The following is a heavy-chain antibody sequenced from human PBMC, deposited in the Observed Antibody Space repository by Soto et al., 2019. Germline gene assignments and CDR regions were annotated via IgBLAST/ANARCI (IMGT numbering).Heavy chain of an antibody. J-gene: IGHJ4*02. CDR2: IYYRANP. Sequence: PSETLSLTCTVSGGSISSYYWSWIRQTPGKGLEWIGYIYYRANPNYNPSLKSRVTISQDTSKNQFSLKLSSVTAADTAVYYCARHYGDGYDYVDYWGQGTLVTVSS. CDR3: ARHYGDGYDYVDY. D-gene: IGHD5-12*01. V-gene: IGHV4-59*08. CDR1: GGSISSYY.